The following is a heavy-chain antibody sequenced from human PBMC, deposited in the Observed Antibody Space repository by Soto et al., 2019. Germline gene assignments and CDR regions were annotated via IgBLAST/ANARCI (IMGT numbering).Heavy chain of an antibody. Sequence: QGQLVQSGPGVKKPGSSVKVSCKDSGGLFSSFAISWVRQAPGQGLEWLGGIIPVFGTTNYAEKFQDRVTITADESTNTAYMELSSLTSADTAMYYCARGGGPYVWFNEFWGQGTLVTVSS. J-gene: IGHJ4*02. CDR3: ARGGGPYVWFNEF. CDR2: IIPVFGTT. D-gene: IGHD3-16*01. CDR1: GGLFSSFA. V-gene: IGHV1-69*13.